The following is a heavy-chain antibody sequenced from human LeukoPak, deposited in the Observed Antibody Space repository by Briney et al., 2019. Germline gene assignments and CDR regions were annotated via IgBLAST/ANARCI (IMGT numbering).Heavy chain of an antibody. CDR3: AKVLSSSWRYFDS. Sequence: GGSLRLSCAASGFTFSSSDMSWVRQAPGKGLEWVSAISGSGGSTYYTDSVKGRFTISRDNSKNTLFLQMNSLRAEDTALYYCAKVLSSSWRYFDSWGQGTLVTVSS. D-gene: IGHD6-13*01. V-gene: IGHV3-23*01. CDR2: ISGSGGST. CDR1: GFTFSSSD. J-gene: IGHJ4*02.